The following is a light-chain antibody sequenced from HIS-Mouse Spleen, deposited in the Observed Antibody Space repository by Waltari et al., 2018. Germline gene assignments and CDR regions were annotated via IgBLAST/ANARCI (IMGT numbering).Light chain of an antibody. Sequence: SPLTQPSSLAGSPCQSTTISCTGTSNYFGIYNLFLWYQQHPGKAPKLMIYEGSKRPSGVSNRFSGSKSGNTASLTISGLQAEDEADYYCCSYAGSSTSVVFGGGTKLTVL. CDR2: EGS. CDR1: SNYFGIYNL. CDR3: CSYAGSSTSVV. V-gene: IGLV2-23*01. J-gene: IGLJ2*01.